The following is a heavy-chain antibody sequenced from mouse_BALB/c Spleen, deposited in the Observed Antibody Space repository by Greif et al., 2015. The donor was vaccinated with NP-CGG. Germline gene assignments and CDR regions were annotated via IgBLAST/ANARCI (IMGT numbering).Heavy chain of an antibody. Sequence: DVMLVESGGGLVQPGGSRKLSCAASGFTFSSFGMHWVRQAPEKGLEWLAYISSGSSTIYYADTVKGRFTISRDNPKNTLFLRMTSRRSEDKERYYGEREGAGYYAWVAYWGQGSLVTVSA. V-gene: IGHV5-17*02. D-gene: IGHD2-3*01. CDR2: ISSGSSTI. J-gene: IGHJ3*01. CDR1: GFTFSSFG. CDR3: EREGAGYYAWVAY.